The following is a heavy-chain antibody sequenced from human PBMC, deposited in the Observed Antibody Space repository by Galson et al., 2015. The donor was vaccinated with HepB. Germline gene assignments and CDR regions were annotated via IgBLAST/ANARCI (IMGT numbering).Heavy chain of an antibody. J-gene: IGHJ5*02. CDR2: INPNSGGT. Sequence: SVKVSCKASGYTFTGYYIHWVRQVPGQGLEWMGCINPNSGGTNYAQKFRGWVTMTRDTSISTAYMELSRLRSDDTAVYYCARVQGITVTGNWFDPWGQGTLVTVSS. CDR1: GYTFTGYY. D-gene: IGHD4-17*01. V-gene: IGHV1-2*04. CDR3: ARVQGITVTGNWFDP.